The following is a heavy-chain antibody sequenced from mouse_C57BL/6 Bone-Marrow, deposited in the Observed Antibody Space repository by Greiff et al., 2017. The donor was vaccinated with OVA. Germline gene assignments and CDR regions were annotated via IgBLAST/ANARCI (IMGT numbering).Heavy chain of an antibody. CDR3: ARNGIDPIYDYDGAFAY. D-gene: IGHD2-4*01. CDR1: GFSLTSYA. Sequence: QVQLKESGPGLVAPSQSLSITCTVSGFSLTSYAISWVRQPPGKGLEWLGVLWTGGGTNYNSALKSRLSISKDNSKSQVFLKMNSLQTDDTARYYCARNGIDPIYDYDGAFAYWGQGTLVTVSA. V-gene: IGHV2-9-1*01. J-gene: IGHJ3*01. CDR2: LWTGGGT.